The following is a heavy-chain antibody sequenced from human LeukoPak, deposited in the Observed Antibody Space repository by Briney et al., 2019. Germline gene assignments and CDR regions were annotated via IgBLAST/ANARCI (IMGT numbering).Heavy chain of an antibody. CDR3: TRSTGHYYDSSAYYDY. D-gene: IGHD3-22*01. CDR1: GFTFSTYW. Sequence: PGGSLRLSCAASGFTFSTYWMHWVRQTPGKGLVWVSRINSDESGTSYADSVKGRFTISRDNAKNTLYLQMNSLRAEDTAVYYCTRSTGHYYDSSAYYDYWGQGTLVTVSS. J-gene: IGHJ4*02. V-gene: IGHV3-74*01. CDR2: INSDESGT.